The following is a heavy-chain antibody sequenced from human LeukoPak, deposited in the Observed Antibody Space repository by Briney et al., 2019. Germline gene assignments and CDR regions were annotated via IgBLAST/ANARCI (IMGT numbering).Heavy chain of an antibody. J-gene: IGHJ4*02. CDR3: ARSTGYSIYYLDY. Sequence: PSETLSLTCTVSGGSISSYYWSWIRQPPGKGLEWIGYIYYSGSTNYNPSLKSRVTISVDTSKNQFSLKLSSVTAADTAVYYCARSTGYSIYYLDYWGQGTLVTVSS. D-gene: IGHD6-13*01. V-gene: IGHV4-59*01. CDR2: IYYSGST. CDR1: GGSISSYY.